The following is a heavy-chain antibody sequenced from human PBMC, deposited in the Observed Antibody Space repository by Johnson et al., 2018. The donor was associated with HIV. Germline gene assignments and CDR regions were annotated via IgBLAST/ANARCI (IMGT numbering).Heavy chain of an antibody. Sequence: VQLVESGGGLVQPGGSLRLSCAASGFTFSSYWMHWVHQAPGKGLVWVSRINSDGSSTNYADSVKGRFTISRDNAKNTLYLQMSSLRAEDTAVYYCARDRGYWDGLDIWGQGTMVTVSS. J-gene: IGHJ3*02. V-gene: IGHV3-74*01. CDR2: INSDGSST. CDR3: ARDRGYWDGLDI. D-gene: IGHD3-22*01. CDR1: GFTFSSYW.